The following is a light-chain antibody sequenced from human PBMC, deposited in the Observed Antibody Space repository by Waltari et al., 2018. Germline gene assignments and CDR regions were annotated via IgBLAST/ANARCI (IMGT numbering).Light chain of an antibody. V-gene: IGLV3-21*02. J-gene: IGLJ2*01. CDR3: QVWDSSSDHVV. CDR2: ADG. CDR1: NFGSKS. Sequence: SYVLNQPPSVSAAPGQTATITCGGDNFGSKSVHWYQQKAGQAPVVVVFADGDRPSGIPERFSGSKSGNTATLTITRVEGGDEADFYCQVWDSSSDHVVFGGGTKLTVL.